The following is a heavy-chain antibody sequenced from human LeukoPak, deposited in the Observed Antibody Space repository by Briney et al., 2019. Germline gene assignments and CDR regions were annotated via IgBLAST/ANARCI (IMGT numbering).Heavy chain of an antibody. CDR3: AKDATYSSGWTDY. CDR2: ISSSGSTI. CDR1: GFTFSDYY. V-gene: IGHV3-11*01. D-gene: IGHD6-19*01. J-gene: IGHJ4*02. Sequence: GGSLRLSCAASGFTFSDYYMSWIRQAPGKGLEWVSYISSSGSTIYYADSVKGRFTISRDNAKNSLYLQMNSLRGEDTALYYCAKDATYSSGWTDYWGQGTLVTVSS.